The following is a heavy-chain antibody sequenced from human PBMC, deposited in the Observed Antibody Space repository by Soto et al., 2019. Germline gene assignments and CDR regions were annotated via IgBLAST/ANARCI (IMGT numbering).Heavy chain of an antibody. CDR3: ETSLQLRKGWASDH. V-gene: IGHV1-46*01. CDR2: INPSDGTT. J-gene: IGHJ4*02. D-gene: IGHD1-7*01. Sequence: QVQLVQSGAEVKKPGASVKVSCKASGYTFTSYFMQWVRQAPGQGLEWVGIINPSDGTTSYAQKFQDRVHRPRDTATITVYMELRSLRFEDTAGYYCETSLQLRKGWASDHWGQGTLVTVSS. CDR1: GYTFTSYF.